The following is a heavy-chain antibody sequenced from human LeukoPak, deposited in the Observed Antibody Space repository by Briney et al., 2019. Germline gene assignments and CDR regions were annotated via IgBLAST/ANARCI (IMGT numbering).Heavy chain of an antibody. V-gene: IGHV6-1*01. CDR3: ARLVDTAMAFDY. CDR1: GDSVSSNRAA. CDR2: TYYRSKWYN. Sequence: SQSLSLTCAISGDSVSSNRAAWNWIRQSPSRGLEWLGRTYYRSKWYNDYAVSVKSRITINPDTSKNHFSLQLNSVTPEDTAVYYCARLVDTAMAFDYWGQGTLVTVSS. J-gene: IGHJ4*02. D-gene: IGHD5-18*01.